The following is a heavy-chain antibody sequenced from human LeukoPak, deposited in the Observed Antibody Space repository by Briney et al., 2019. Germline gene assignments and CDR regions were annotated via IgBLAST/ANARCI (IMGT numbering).Heavy chain of an antibody. CDR1: GYTFTSYY. V-gene: IGHV1-46*01. Sequence: GASVKVSCTASGYTFTSYYMHWVRQAPGQGLEWMGIINPSGGSTNYAQKFQGRVTITADESTSTAYMELSSLRSEDTAVYYCARDSSGYYSNFDYWGQGTLVTVSS. J-gene: IGHJ4*02. CDR2: INPSGGST. CDR3: ARDSSGYYSNFDY. D-gene: IGHD3-22*01.